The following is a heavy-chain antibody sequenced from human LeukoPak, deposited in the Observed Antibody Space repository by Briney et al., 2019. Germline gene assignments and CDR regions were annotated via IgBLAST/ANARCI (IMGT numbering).Heavy chain of an antibody. CDR2: INHSGSN. CDR3: ARVGYWQQLVDY. J-gene: IGHJ4*02. Sequence: KTSETLSLTCAVYGGSFSGYYWSWIRQPPGKGLEWIGEINHSGSNNYNPSLKSRVTISVDTSKNQFSLKLSSVTAADTAVYYCARVGYWQQLVDYWGQGTLVTVSS. V-gene: IGHV4-34*01. CDR1: GGSFSGYY. D-gene: IGHD6-13*01.